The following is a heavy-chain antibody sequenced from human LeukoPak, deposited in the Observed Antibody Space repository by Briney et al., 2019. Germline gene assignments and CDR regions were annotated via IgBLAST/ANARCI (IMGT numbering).Heavy chain of an antibody. CDR1: GGSISGSY. D-gene: IGHD2-15*01. J-gene: IGHJ5*02. Sequence: PSETLSLTCTVSGGSISGSYWSWIRQPPGKGLEWIGYISDSGSTNYNPSLQSRVTISVDTSKNQFSLKLYSVTASDTAVYYCARRRVGDLTVGSDTWFDPWGQGALVTVSS. V-gene: IGHV4-59*08. CDR2: ISDSGST. CDR3: ARRRVGDLTVGSDTWFDP.